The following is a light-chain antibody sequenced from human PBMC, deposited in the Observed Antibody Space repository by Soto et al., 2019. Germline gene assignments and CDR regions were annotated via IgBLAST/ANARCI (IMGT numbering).Light chain of an antibody. J-gene: IGLJ2*01. CDR1: SSDFGGYNY. CDR3: SSYTSSSTREVV. CDR2: DVS. V-gene: IGLV2-14*01. Sequence: QSALTQPASVSGSPGQSITISCTGTSSDFGGYNYVSWYQQQPGNAPKLMIYDVSNRPSGVSNRFSGSKSGNTASLTISGLQADDEADDYCSSYTSSSTREVVFGGGTQLTVL.